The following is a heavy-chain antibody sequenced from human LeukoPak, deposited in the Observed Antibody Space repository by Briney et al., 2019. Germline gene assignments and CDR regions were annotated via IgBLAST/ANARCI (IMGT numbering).Heavy chain of an antibody. Sequence: SETLSLTCTVSGGSISSYYWSWIRQPPGKGLEWIGYIYYSGSTNYIPSLKSRVTISVDTSKNQFSLKLSSVTAADTAVYYCARGGRRRITIFGVVISPNWFDPWGQGTLVTVSS. CDR3: ARGGRRRITIFGVVISPNWFDP. CDR2: IYYSGST. D-gene: IGHD3-3*01. CDR1: GGSISSYY. V-gene: IGHV4-59*01. J-gene: IGHJ5*02.